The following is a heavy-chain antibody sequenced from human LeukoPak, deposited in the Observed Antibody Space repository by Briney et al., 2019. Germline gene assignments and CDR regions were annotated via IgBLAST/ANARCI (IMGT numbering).Heavy chain of an antibody. CDR2: IYSGGGT. V-gene: IGHV3-53*05. D-gene: IGHD3-9*01. Sequence: GGSLRLSCAASGFTVSSNYMSWVRQAPGKGLEWVSVIYSGGGTYYADSVKGRFTISRDNSKNTLYLQMSSLRAEDTAIYFCARDRGADILTAYSSGDYWGQGTLVTVSS. CDR1: GFTVSSNY. CDR3: ARDRGADILTAYSSGDY. J-gene: IGHJ4*02.